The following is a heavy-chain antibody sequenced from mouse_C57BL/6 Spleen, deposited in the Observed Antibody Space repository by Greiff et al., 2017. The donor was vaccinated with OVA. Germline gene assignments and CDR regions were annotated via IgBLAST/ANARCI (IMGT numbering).Heavy chain of an antibody. CDR1: GYTFTSYW. Sequence: QVHVKQPGAELVMPGASVKLSCKASGYTFTSYWMHWVKQRPGQGLEWIGEIDPSDSYTNYNQKFKGKSTLTVDKSSSTAYMQLSSLTSEDSAVYYCARAGEAQAGDYAMDYWGQGTSVTVSS. CDR3: ARAGEAQAGDYAMDY. V-gene: IGHV1-69*01. D-gene: IGHD3-2*02. J-gene: IGHJ4*01. CDR2: IDPSDSYT.